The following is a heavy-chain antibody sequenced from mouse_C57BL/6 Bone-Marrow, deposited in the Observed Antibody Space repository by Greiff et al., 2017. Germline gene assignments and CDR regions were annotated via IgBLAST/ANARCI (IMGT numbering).Heavy chain of an antibody. Sequence: QVQLQQPGAELVRPGTSVKVSCKASGYAFTNYLIEWVKQRPGQGLEWIGVINPGSGGTNYNEKFKGKATLTADKSSSTAYMQLSSLTSEDSAVYFCARSGATVVANWWLDVWGTGTTVTVSS. CDR1: GYAFTNYL. CDR2: INPGSGGT. D-gene: IGHD1-1*01. V-gene: IGHV1-54*01. CDR3: ARSGATVVANWWLDV. J-gene: IGHJ1*03.